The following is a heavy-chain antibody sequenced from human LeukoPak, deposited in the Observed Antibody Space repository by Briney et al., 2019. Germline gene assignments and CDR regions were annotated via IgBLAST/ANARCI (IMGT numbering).Heavy chain of an antibody. CDR1: GFTFSTYW. V-gene: IGHV3-7*01. CDR2: IKQDGSDK. D-gene: IGHD2-2*01. Sequence: AGGSLRLYCAASGFTFSTYWMSWVRQAPGKGLEWVANIKQDGSDKFYVDSVKGRFTISRDNAKNPMYLQMNSLRAEDTAIYYCARVLPVASRDYWGQGTLVTVSS. CDR3: ARVLPVASRDY. J-gene: IGHJ4*02.